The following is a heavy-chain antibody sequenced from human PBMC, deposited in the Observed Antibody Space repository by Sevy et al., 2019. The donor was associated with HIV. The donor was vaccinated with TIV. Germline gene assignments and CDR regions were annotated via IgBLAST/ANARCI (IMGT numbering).Heavy chain of an antibody. J-gene: IGHJ4*02. D-gene: IGHD3-16*01. Sequence: GGSLRLSCAASGFTFSSYAMSWVRQAPGKGLEWVSAISGSGGSTYYADSVKGRFTISRDNSKNKRYLQMNSVRAEVTAVYYSAKSRAPGFIITFEQNWGQRTLVTVSS. CDR2: ISGSGGST. CDR1: GFTFSSYA. CDR3: AKSRAPGFIITFEQN. V-gene: IGHV3-23*01.